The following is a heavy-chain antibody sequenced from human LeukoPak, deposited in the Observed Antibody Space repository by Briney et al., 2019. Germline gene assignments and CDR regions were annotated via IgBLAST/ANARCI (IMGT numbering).Heavy chain of an antibody. CDR1: GYTFTSYG. V-gene: IGHV1-18*01. CDR2: ISAYNGNT. Sequence: ASVKVSCKASGYTFTSYGISWVRQAPGQGLEWMGWISAYNGNTNYAQKLQGRVTMTTDTSTSTAYMELRSLRSDDTAVYYCARDLVRQLVIPGDFDYWGQGTLVTVSS. CDR3: ARDLVRQLVIPGDFDY. D-gene: IGHD6-13*01. J-gene: IGHJ4*02.